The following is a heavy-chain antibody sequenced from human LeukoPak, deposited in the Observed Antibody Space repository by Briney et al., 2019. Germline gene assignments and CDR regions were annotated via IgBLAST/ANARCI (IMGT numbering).Heavy chain of an antibody. Sequence: ASVKVSCKASGGTFSSYAISWVRQAPGQGLEWMGGIIPIFGTANYAQKFQGRVTITADRSTSTAYMELSSLRFEDTAVYYCALGGIFGVVSKDLNYYYYYMDVWGKGTTVTVSS. D-gene: IGHD3-3*01. CDR1: GGTFSSYA. CDR2: IIPIFGTA. J-gene: IGHJ6*03. V-gene: IGHV1-69*06. CDR3: ALGGIFGVVSKDLNYYYYYMDV.